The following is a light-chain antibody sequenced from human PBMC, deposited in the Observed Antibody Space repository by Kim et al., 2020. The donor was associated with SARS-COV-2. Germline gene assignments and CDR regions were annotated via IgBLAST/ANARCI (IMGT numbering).Light chain of an antibody. CDR1: GGSVVYCIS. CDR2: DVS. J-gene: IGLJ1*01. Sequence: SSTCTSDGPGGSVVYCISGAWYQQHQGKAPKRVIYDVSERASGVSSRFSGSQSGNAASLTISGLRAEDEADYYCSSHTTSSTYVFGLGTRVTVL. CDR3: SSHTTSSTYV. V-gene: IGLV2-14*04.